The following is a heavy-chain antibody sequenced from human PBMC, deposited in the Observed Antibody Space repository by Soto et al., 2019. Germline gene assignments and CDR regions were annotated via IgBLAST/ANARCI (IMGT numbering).Heavy chain of an antibody. J-gene: IGHJ4*02. V-gene: IGHV4-4*02. CDR1: GDSIKTNVW. Sequence: QVQLQESGPRLVRPWGTLSVTCTVSGDSIKTNVWWSWVRQSPGKALEWIGEVFHKGITNYNPSLWGRVTMSVDKSNNQFSLMLTSVTAADTGIYYCARDAAVPGEADRFDQWGEWILVTVSS. CDR2: VFHKGIT. CDR3: ARDAAVPGEADRFDQ. D-gene: IGHD6-19*01.